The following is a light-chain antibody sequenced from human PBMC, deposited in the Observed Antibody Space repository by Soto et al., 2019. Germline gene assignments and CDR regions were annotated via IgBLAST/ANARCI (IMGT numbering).Light chain of an antibody. CDR2: EVN. V-gene: IGLV2-14*01. CDR3: SSYTRSNPYV. J-gene: IGLJ1*01. CDR1: SSDVGDYNY. Sequence: QSVLTQPASVSGSPGQSITISCTGTSSDVGDYNYVSWYQQHPGKAPKLMIYEVNNRPSGVSNRFSGSKSGDTASLTISGLQAEDEADYYCSSYTRSNPYVFGTGTKLTVL.